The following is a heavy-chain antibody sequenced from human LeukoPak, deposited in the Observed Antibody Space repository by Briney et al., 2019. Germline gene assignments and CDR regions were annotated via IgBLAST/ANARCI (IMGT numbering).Heavy chain of an antibody. D-gene: IGHD2-15*01. CDR3: ARDTSEYCSGGSCYRPFEY. CDR1: GGSISSYY. Sequence: SETLSLTCTVSGGSISSYYWSWIRQPPGKGLEWIGYIYYSGSTNYNPSLKSRVTISVDTSKNQFSLKLSSVTAADTAVYYCARDTSEYCSGGSCYRPFEYWGQGTLVTVSS. V-gene: IGHV4-59*01. J-gene: IGHJ4*02. CDR2: IYYSGST.